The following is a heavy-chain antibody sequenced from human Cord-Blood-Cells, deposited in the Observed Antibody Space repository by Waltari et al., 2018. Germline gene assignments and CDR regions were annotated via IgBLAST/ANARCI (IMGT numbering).Heavy chain of an antibody. CDR2: IRSKANSYAT. CDR1: GVTFSGSA. Sequence: EVQLVESGGGLVQPGGSLKLSCAASGVTFSGSAMHWVRQASGKGLEWVGRIRSKANSYATAYAASVKGRFTISRDDSKNTAYLQMNSLKTEDTAVYYCTRDYGSGSYDYWGQGTLVTVSS. CDR3: TRDYGSGSYDY. D-gene: IGHD3-10*01. V-gene: IGHV3-73*02. J-gene: IGHJ4*02.